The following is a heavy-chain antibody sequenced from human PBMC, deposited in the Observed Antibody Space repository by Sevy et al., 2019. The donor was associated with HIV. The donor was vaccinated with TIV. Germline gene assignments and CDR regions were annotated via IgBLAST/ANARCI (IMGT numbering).Heavy chain of an antibody. CDR2: IIPIFGTA. CDR1: GGTFSSYA. Sequence: ASVKVSCKASGGTFSSYAISWVRQAPGQGLEWMGGIIPIFGTANYAQKFQGRVTITADESTSTAYMELSSLRSEDTAVYYCAKEAPMVRGVIITYSNNWFDPWGQGTLVTVSS. J-gene: IGHJ5*02. D-gene: IGHD3-10*01. CDR3: AKEAPMVRGVIITYSNNWFDP. V-gene: IGHV1-69*13.